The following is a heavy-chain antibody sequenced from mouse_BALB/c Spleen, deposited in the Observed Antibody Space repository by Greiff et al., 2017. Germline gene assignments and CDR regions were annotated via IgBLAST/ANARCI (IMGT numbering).Heavy chain of an antibody. CDR2: IRNKANGYTT. CDR3: ARDHYYGAMDY. J-gene: IGHJ4*01. Sequence: DVKLVESGGGLVQPGGSLRLSCATSGFTFTDYYMSWVRQPPGKALEWLGFIRNKANGYTTEYSASVKGRFTISRDDSQSILYLQMNTLRAEDSATYYCARDHYYGAMDYWGQGTSVTVSS. D-gene: IGHD1-2*01. V-gene: IGHV7-3*02. CDR1: GFTFTDYY.